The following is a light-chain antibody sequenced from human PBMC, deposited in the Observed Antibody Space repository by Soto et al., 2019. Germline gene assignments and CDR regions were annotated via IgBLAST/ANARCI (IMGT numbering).Light chain of an antibody. V-gene: IGKV1-39*01. CDR2: ATS. Sequence: MPITHSPSSVSASAVERVTITCRASQNVAHFLNWYQQKPGKAPKLLIYATSSLHSGVPSRFSGSGFGTDFTLTISSLQTEDFATYYCQQNYSPPPITFGQGTRLEIK. J-gene: IGKJ5*01. CDR3: QQNYSPPPIT. CDR1: QNVAHF.